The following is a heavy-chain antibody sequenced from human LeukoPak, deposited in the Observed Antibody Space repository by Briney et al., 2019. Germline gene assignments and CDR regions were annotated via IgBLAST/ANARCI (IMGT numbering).Heavy chain of an antibody. CDR3: ARRSNYRSSGYVSYDYGMDV. CDR1: GYSFTTYW. D-gene: IGHD6-13*01. V-gene: IGHV5-51*01. J-gene: IGHJ6*02. Sequence: PGESLKISCKGSGYSFTTYWIAWVRQMPGKGLEWMGIIYPGDSDTRYSPSFQGQVTISADESISVAYLQWSSLKASDTAMYFCARRSNYRSSGYVSYDYGMDVWGQGTMVTVSS. CDR2: IYPGDSDT.